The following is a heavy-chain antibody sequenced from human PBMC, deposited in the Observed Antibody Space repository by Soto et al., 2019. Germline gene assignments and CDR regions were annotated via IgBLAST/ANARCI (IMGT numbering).Heavy chain of an antibody. CDR2: ISSNSNYK. CDR1: GFTFSDYY. J-gene: IGHJ4*02. D-gene: IGHD3-22*01. CDR3: ARATRYYHTSGSDS. V-gene: IGHV3-11*06. Sequence: GGSLRLSCAASGFTFSDYYMSWIRQAPGKGLEWISCISSNSNYKNHADSVRGRFTISRDNAKNSLYLQMNSLRAEDTAVYYCARATRYYHTSGSDSWGQGALVTVSS.